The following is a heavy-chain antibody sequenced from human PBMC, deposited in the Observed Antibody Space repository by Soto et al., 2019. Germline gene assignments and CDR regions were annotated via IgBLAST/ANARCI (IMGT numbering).Heavy chain of an antibody. CDR2: ISAYNGNT. CDR3: AKDGGRITPVDTAMAADY. CDR1: GYTFTSYG. J-gene: IGHJ4*02. V-gene: IGHV1-18*01. D-gene: IGHD5-18*01. Sequence: QVQLVQSGAEVKKPGASVKVSCKASGYTFTSYGISWVRQAPGQGLEWMGWISAYNGNTNYAQKLQGRVTMTTDTSTSTAYMELRSLRSDDTAVYYCAKDGGRITPVDTAMAADYWGQGTLVTVSS.